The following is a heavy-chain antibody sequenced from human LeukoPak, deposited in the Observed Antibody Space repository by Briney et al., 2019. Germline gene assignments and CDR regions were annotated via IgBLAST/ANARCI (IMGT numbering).Heavy chain of an antibody. CDR2: IYYSGST. CDR3: ASSEWIQLWSPPYFDY. V-gene: IGHV4-61*01. Sequence: SETLSLTCTVSGGSFSSGSYYWSWLRQRPGTGLEWIGYIYYSGSTNYNPSLKSRVTISVDTSKNQFSLKLSSVTAADTAVYYCASSEWIQLWSPPYFDYWGQGTLVTVSS. D-gene: IGHD5-18*01. J-gene: IGHJ4*02. CDR1: GGSFSSGSYY.